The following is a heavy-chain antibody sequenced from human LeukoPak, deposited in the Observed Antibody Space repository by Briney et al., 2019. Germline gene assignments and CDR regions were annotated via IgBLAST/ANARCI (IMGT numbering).Heavy chain of an antibody. CDR1: GGSITNSNYY. CDR2: IYYSGST. CDR3: ARSVAVAGAGCSPG. V-gene: IGHV4-39*01. Sequence: SETLSLTCTVSGGSITNSNYYWGWIRQPPGKGLEWIGNIYYSGSTYYNPSLKSRVTISVDTSKNQFSLKLSSVTAADTAVYYCARSVAVAGAGCSPGWGQGTLVTVSS. J-gene: IGHJ4*02. D-gene: IGHD6-19*01.